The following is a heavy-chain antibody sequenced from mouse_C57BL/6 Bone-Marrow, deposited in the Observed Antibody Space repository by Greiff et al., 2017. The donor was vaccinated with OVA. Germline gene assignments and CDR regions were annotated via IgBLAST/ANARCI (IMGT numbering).Heavy chain of an antibody. Sequence: EVKLVESGGGLVKPGGSLKLSCAASGFTFSDYGMHWVRQAPEKGLEWVAYISSGSSTIYYADTVKGRFTISRDNAKNTLFLQMTSLRSEDTAMYYCAREYYYGSSNYYAMDYWGQGTSVTVSS. CDR2: ISSGSSTI. D-gene: IGHD1-1*01. J-gene: IGHJ4*01. V-gene: IGHV5-17*01. CDR3: AREYYYGSSNYYAMDY. CDR1: GFTFSDYG.